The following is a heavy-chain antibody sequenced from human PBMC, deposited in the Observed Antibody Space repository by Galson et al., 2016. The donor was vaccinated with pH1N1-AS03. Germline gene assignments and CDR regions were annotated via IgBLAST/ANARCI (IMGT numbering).Heavy chain of an antibody. J-gene: IGHJ4*02. V-gene: IGHV3-23*01. CDR3: AYPRASGTTMVTRLDY. D-gene: IGHD5-18*01. CDR1: GFTFSTYA. CDR2: ISGADLST. Sequence: SLRLSCAASGFTFSTYAMSWVRQAPGKGLEWVSSISGADLSTYYADSVKGRFTVSRDNSKNTLYLQMNGLRAEDTAIYYCAYPRASGTTMVTRLDYWGQGILVTVSS.